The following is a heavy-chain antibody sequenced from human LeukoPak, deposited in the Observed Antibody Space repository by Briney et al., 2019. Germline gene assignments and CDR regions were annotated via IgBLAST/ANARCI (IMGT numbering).Heavy chain of an antibody. CDR3: ARAGYTYTTLYY. D-gene: IGHD5-18*01. J-gene: IGHJ4*02. V-gene: IGHV3-7*01. CDR2: INQDGSEK. CDR1: GFTFTDYW. Sequence: GSLRLSCEASGFTFTDYWMSWVRQAPGKGLEWVANINQDGSEKNYVDSVKGRFTISRDNVKNSLYLQMNFLRGEDTAVYYCARAGYTYTTLYYWGPGTLVTVSS.